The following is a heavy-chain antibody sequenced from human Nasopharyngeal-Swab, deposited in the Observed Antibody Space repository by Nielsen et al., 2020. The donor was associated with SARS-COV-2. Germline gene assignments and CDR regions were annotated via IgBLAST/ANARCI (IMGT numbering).Heavy chain of an antibody. V-gene: IGHV5-51*01. D-gene: IGHD6-19*01. J-gene: IGHJ4*02. CDR3: ARGWYSGPDY. CDR2: IYPSDSET. Sequence: GGSLRLSCKGSGYSFTSYWIAWVRQMPGKGLEWMGLIYPSDSETRYSPSFEGQVTISADKSISTAYLQWSSLKASDTAMYYGARGWYSGPDYWGQGTLVTVSS. CDR1: GYSFTSYW.